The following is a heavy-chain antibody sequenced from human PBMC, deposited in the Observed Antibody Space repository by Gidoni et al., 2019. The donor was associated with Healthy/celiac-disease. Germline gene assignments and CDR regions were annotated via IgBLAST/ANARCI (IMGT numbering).Heavy chain of an antibody. D-gene: IGHD3-10*01. J-gene: IGHJ6*02. Sequence: QVQLQESGPGLVKPSQTLSLTCTFSGGSISSGGDSWSWIRQHPGKGLEWIGYIYYSGSTYYNPSLKSRVTISVDTSKNQFSLKLSSVTAADTAVYYCAREAGHYYGSGSYGYYYYGMDVWGQGTTVTVSS. CDR1: GGSISSGGDS. CDR3: AREAGHYYGSGSYGYYYYGMDV. CDR2: IYYSGST. V-gene: IGHV4-31*03.